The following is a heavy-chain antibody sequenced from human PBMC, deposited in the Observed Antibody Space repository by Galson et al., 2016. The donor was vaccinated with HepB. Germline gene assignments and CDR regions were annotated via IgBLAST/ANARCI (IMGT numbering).Heavy chain of an antibody. CDR3: AKGVGSY. J-gene: IGHJ4*02. D-gene: IGHD2-15*01. CDR2: ISTGSGHT. Sequence: SLRLSCAASGFTFSDYYMSWIRQAPGKGLEWISYISTGSGHTNYADSVRGRFTISRDDSKTTLYLQMNSLRAEDTAVYYCAKGVGSYWGQGTRVTASS. CDR1: GFTFSDYY. V-gene: IGHV3-11*05.